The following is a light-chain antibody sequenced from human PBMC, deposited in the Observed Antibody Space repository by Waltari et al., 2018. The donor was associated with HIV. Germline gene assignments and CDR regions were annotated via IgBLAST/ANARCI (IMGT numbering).Light chain of an antibody. CDR2: AAS. V-gene: IGKV3-20*01. J-gene: IGKJ2*01. CDR3: QQYGSSPYT. CDR1: QSVSSMY. Sequence: EIVLTQSPGTLSLSPGEGATLSCRASQSVSSMYLGWYQQEPGQAPRLLIYAASSRATGIPDRFSGSGSGTDFTLTISRLEPEDFAVYYCQQYGSSPYTFGQGTNLEIK.